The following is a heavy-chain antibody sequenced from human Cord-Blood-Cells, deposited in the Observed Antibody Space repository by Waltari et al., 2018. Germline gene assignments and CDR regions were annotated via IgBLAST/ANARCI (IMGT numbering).Heavy chain of an antibody. J-gene: IGHJ4*02. V-gene: IGHV4-31*03. CDR3: ARRYSSSYYFDY. CDR2: IYYNGST. D-gene: IGHD6-6*01. Sequence: QVQLQESGPGLVKPSQTLSLTCTVSGGSISSGGSYWSWIRQHPGKGMEWVGYIYYNGSTYDNPSLKSRVTISVDTSKNQFSLKLSSVTAAVTAVYYCARRYSSSYYFDYWGQGTLVTVSS. CDR1: GGSISSGGSY.